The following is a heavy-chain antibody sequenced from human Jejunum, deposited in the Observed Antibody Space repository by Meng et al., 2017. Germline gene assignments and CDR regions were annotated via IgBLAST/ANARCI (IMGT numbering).Heavy chain of an antibody. V-gene: IGHV3-11*01. CDR3: ARPSYFDP. Sequence: QLLVCGGGLVKLGGSLVLSCASSGFTVSDFYMSWIRQAPGKGLEWVSFISTTGKVIYYADSVKGRFTVSRDNAKNSLFLQMDSLRAEDTAVYYCARPSYFDPWGQGTLVTVSS. CDR2: ISTTGKVI. J-gene: IGHJ4*02. CDR1: GFTVSDFY.